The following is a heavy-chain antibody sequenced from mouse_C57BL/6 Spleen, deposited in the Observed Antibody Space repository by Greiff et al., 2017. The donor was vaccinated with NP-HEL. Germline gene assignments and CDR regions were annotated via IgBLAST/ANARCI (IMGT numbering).Heavy chain of an antibody. V-gene: IGHV5-4*01. J-gene: IGHJ4*01. CDR2: ISDGGSYT. CDR1: GFTFSSYA. CDR3: ARDGFAEGAMDY. Sequence: EVQLQESGGGLVKPGGSLKLSCAASGFTFSSYAMSWVRQTPEKRLEWVATISDGGSYTYYPDNVKGRFTISRDNAKNNLYLQMSHLKSEDTAMYYCARDGFAEGAMDYWGQGTSVTVSS.